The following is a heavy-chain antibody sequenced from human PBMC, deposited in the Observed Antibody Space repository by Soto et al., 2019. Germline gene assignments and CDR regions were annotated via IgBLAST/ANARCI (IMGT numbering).Heavy chain of an antibody. D-gene: IGHD2-8*01. CDR1: GFSPRDSKVG. J-gene: IGHJ4*02. CDR2: IFWNGEK. V-gene: IGHV2-26*01. CDR3: AHVRPSDGAHSYDY. Sequence: QVTLKESGPVLVKPTETLTLTCAVSGFSPRDSKVGVSWIRQPPGKALEWLAHIFWNGEKSYSTSLERRPTISKDPSKGQVVLTMTNMHPVDTATHFCAHVRPSDGAHSYDYWGRGTLVTVSS.